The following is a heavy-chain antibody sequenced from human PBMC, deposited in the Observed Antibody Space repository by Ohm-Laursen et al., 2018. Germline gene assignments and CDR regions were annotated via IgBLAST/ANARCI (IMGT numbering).Heavy chain of an antibody. V-gene: IGHV3-7*03. D-gene: IGHD3-3*02. CDR2: IKQDGGEK. J-gene: IGHJ4*02. Sequence: SLRLSCAASGFTFSNYWMSWVRQTPGKGLEWVANIKQDGGEKNFADSVKGRFTISRDNAKNSLYLQMNSLRPEDTALYYCTKGSYISSFEGVHWGQGTLVTVSS. CDR1: GFTFSNYW. CDR3: TKGSYISSFEGVH.